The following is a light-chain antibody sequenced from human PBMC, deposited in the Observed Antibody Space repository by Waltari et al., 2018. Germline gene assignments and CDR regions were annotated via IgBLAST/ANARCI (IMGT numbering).Light chain of an antibody. V-gene: IGLV2-14*03. J-gene: IGLJ1*01. CDR2: DVS. CDR1: SSDVGGYNY. CDR3: SSYTSSSTLEV. Sequence: QSALTQPASVSGSPGQSITISCTGTSSDVGGYNYVSWYQQHPGKAPKIMIYDVSNPPSGVSNRFSGSKSGNTASLTISGLQAEDEADYYCSSYTSSSTLEVFGTGTKVTVL.